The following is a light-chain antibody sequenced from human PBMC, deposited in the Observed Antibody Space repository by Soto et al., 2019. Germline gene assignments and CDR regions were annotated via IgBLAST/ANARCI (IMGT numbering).Light chain of an antibody. CDR1: QSVSATY. J-gene: IGKJ1*01. V-gene: IGKV3-20*01. Sequence: EVVLTQSPGTLSLSPVERATLSCRASQSVSATYLAWYQQKPGQAPRLLIYGASNRATGIPDRFSGSGSGTDFTLTISRLEPEDFAAYYCQQYGSSPRTFGQGTKVDIK. CDR3: QQYGSSPRT. CDR2: GAS.